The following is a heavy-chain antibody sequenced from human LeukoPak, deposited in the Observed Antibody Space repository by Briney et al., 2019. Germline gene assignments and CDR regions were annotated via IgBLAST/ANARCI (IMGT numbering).Heavy chain of an antibody. V-gene: IGHV3-53*01. J-gene: IGHJ5*02. CDR1: GFTVSDNY. D-gene: IGHD6-13*01. Sequence: GGSLRLSCAASGFTVSDNYMTWVSQAPGQGLECFSVMYSRGETYYASTVKGRFTFYRDSSKNTLYLQMNGLRNEGTAMYYCARDAPQVPAAGVLASWGQGTMVIVSS. CDR2: MYSRGET. CDR3: ARDAPQVPAAGVLAS.